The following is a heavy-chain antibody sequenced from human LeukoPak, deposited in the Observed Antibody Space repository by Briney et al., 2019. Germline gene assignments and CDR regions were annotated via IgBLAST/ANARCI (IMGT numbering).Heavy chain of an antibody. V-gene: IGHV3-30-3*01. CDR2: ISYDGSNK. J-gene: IGHJ6*02. D-gene: IGHD6-13*01. Sequence: GGSLRLSCAASGFTFSSYAMHWVRQAPGKGLEWVAVISYDGSNKYYADSVKGRFTISGDNSKNTLYLQMNSLRAEDTAVYYCASWQHPYSSSWPYYYYYGMDVWGQGTTVTVSS. CDR1: GFTFSSYA. CDR3: ASWQHPYSSSWPYYYYYGMDV.